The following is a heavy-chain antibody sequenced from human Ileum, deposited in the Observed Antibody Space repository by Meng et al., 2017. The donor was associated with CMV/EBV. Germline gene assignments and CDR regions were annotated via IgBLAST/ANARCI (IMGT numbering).Heavy chain of an antibody. CDR1: GYTFINYY. CDR3: ASEEY. J-gene: IGHJ4*02. Sequence: GASVKVSCKTSGYTFINYYVHWVRQAPGQGLEWMGWINPNTGGTSYAQKFQGMVTMTRDTSISTAYLELSSLRPDDTAVYYCASEEYWGQGTLVTVSS. CDR2: INPNTGGT. V-gene: IGHV1-2*02.